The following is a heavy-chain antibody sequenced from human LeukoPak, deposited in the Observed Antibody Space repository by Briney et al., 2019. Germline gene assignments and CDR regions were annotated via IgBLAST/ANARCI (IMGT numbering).Heavy chain of an antibody. V-gene: IGHV4-39*07. D-gene: IGHD6-19*01. Sequence: SETLSLTCTVSGGSISSSSCYWGWIRQPPGKGLEWIGSIYYSGSTYYNPSLKSRVTISVDTSKNHFSLRLSSVTAADTAMYYCARGTLYSGWSYYFDYWGQGSQVTVSS. CDR3: ARGTLYSGWSYYFDY. CDR1: GGSISSSSCY. J-gene: IGHJ4*02. CDR2: IYYSGST.